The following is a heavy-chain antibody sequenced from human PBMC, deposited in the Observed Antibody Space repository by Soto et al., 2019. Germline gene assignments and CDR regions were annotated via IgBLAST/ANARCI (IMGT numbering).Heavy chain of an antibody. CDR2: ISSTTNYI. CDR3: ARESEDFTSNFDY. J-gene: IGHJ4*02. Sequence: PGGSVRLSCAASGFTFTRYSMNWVRQAPGKGLEWVSSISSTTNYIYYGDSMKGRFTISRDNAKNSLYLEMNSLRAEDTAVYYCARESEDFTSNFDYWGQGTLVTVSS. V-gene: IGHV3-21*06. CDR1: GFTFTRYS.